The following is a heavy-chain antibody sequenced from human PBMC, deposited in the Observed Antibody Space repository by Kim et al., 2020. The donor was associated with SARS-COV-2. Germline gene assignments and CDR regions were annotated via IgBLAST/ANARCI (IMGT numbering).Heavy chain of an antibody. J-gene: IGHJ6*02. CDR3: AKDLHYGSGSPADV. V-gene: IGHV3-23*01. Sequence: ADSVKGRFTISRDNSKNTLYLQMNSLRAEDTAVYYCAKDLHYGSGSPADVWGQGTTVTVSS. D-gene: IGHD3-10*01.